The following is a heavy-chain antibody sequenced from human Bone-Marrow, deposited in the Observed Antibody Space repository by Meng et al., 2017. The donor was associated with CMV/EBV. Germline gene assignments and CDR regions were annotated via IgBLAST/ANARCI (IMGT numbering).Heavy chain of an antibody. CDR1: GFTFSSYE. V-gene: IGHV3-72*01. D-gene: IGHD3-10*01. J-gene: IGHJ4*02. CDR2: IKIKAYSYSV. Sequence: GESLKISCAASGFTFSSYEMNWVRQAPGKGLEWVGRIKIKAYSYSVEYAASVKGRFTISRDDSWSSLYLQMDSLKTEDTAVYYCARDSMQGGGFDHWGQGTLVTVSS. CDR3: ARDSMQGGGFDH.